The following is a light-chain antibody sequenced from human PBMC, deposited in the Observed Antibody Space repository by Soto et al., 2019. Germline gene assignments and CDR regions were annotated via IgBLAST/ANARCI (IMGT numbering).Light chain of an antibody. Sequence: DIQMTQSPSSLSASVGDRVTITCRASQSINSYLNWYQQKPGKAPKLLIYAASSLQSGVRSRFINSGSGTDFTLTISSLQPEDFATYYCQQSYNTPVTFGQGTRLEIK. J-gene: IGKJ5*01. V-gene: IGKV1-39*01. CDR2: AAS. CDR1: QSINSY. CDR3: QQSYNTPVT.